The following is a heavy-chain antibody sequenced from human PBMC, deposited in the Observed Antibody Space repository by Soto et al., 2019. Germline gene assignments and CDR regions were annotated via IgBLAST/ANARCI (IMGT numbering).Heavy chain of an antibody. J-gene: IGHJ4*02. Sequence: LSLTCAVHGGSFSGYYWIWIRQPPGKGLEWIGEINQSGSTNYNPSLKSRVTISVDTAKNQFSLKLSSVTAAHTAGYYCANGTTYYDFWSGYYTGFGYWGQGTLVTVSS. CDR2: INQSGST. D-gene: IGHD3-3*01. CDR1: GGSFSGYY. CDR3: ANGTTYYDFWSGYYTGFGY. V-gene: IGHV4-34*01.